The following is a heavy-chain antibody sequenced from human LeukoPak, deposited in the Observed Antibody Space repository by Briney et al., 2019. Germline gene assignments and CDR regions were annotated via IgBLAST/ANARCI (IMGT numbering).Heavy chain of an antibody. V-gene: IGHV1-18*01. CDR1: GYPFDNFG. D-gene: IGHD4-17*01. Sequence: ASVKVSCKASGYPFDNFGLTWVRQAPGQGLEWMGWISAYNGNTHYAQKFRGRLTLTTETSTSTAYLELRSLKSDDTAVYYCARDRVGGDLTGVSLYWGQGALVTVSS. CDR3: ARDRVGGDLTGVSLY. CDR2: ISAYNGNT. J-gene: IGHJ4*01.